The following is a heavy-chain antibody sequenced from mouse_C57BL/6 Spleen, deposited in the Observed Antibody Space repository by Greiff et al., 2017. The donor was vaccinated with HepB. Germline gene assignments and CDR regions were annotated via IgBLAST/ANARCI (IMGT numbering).Heavy chain of an antibody. CDR3: ARSGYSNYDWFAY. J-gene: IGHJ3*01. CDR2: IHPNSGST. D-gene: IGHD2-5*01. CDR1: GYTFTSYW. V-gene: IGHV1-64*01. Sequence: QVQLQQPGAELVKPGASVKLSCKASGYTFTSYWMHWVKQRPGQGLEWIGMIHPNSGSTNYNEKFKSKATLTVDKSSSTAYMQLSSLTSEDSAVYDCARSGYSNYDWFAYWGQGTLVTVSA.